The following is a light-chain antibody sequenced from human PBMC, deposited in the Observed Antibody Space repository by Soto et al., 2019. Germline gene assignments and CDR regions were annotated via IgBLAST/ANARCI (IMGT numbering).Light chain of an antibody. CDR3: SSYTSSNTYV. V-gene: IGLV2-14*01. Sequence: QSVLTQPASVCGSPGQSITISCTGTSSDVGGYNYVSWSQQHPGKAPQLMIYEVSNRPSGVSNRFSGSKSGNTASLTISGLQAEDEADYYCSSYTSSNTYVFGTGTKVTVL. CDR1: SSDVGGYNY. CDR2: EVS. J-gene: IGLJ1*01.